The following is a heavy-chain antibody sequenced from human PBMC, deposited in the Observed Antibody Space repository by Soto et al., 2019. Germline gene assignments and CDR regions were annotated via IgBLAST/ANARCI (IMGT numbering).Heavy chain of an antibody. Sequence: GGSLRLSCAASGFTLSSYSMNWVRQAPGKGLEWVSYISSSSSTIYYAASVKGRFTISRDNAKNSLYLQMNSLRAEDTAVYYCARDSIAFDIWGQGTMVTVSS. CDR1: GFTLSSYS. V-gene: IGHV3-48*01. CDR3: ARDSIAFDI. J-gene: IGHJ3*02. CDR2: ISSSSSTI.